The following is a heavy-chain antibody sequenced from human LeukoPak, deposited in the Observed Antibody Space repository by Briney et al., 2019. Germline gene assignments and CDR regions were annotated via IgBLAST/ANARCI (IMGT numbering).Heavy chain of an antibody. V-gene: IGHV1-2*02. D-gene: IGHD3-22*01. CDR1: GYTFTGHY. J-gene: IGHJ4*02. CDR3: ARGIRSGYYALSY. CDR2: INPDSGGT. Sequence: ASVKVSCKASGYTFTGHYMHWVRQAPGQGLEWMGWINPDSGGTKYAQKFQGRVTMTTDTSTSTAYMELRSLRSDDTAVYYCARGIRSGYYALSYWGQGTLVTVSS.